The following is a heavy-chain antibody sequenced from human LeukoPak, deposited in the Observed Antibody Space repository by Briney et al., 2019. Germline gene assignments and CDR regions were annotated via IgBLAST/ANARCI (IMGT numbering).Heavy chain of an antibody. J-gene: IGHJ4*02. CDR3: ARVAEYCSSTICYDNYIDY. V-gene: IGHV1-2*02. D-gene: IGHD2-2*01. CDR2: INPNSGGT. CDR1: GYTFTGYY. Sequence: ASVKVSCKASGYTFTGYYMHWVRQAPGQGLEWMGWINPNSGGTNYAQNFQGRVTMTRDTSISTAYMELSSLTSDDTAVYYCARVAEYCSSTICYDNYIDYWGQGTLVTVSS.